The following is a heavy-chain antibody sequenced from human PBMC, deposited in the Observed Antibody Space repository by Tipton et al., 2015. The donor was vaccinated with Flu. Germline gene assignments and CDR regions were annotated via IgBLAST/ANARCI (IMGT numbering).Heavy chain of an antibody. Sequence: TLSLTCTVSGGSISSGSYHWSWIRQPAGKGLEWIGRIYTSGSTNYNPSLKSRVTISVDTSKNQFSLKLSSVTAADTAVYYCARAGWLLPFDYWGQGTLVTVSS. CDR2: IYTSGST. D-gene: IGHD3-22*01. V-gene: IGHV4-61*02. CDR1: GGSISSGSYH. J-gene: IGHJ4*02. CDR3: ARAGWLLPFDY.